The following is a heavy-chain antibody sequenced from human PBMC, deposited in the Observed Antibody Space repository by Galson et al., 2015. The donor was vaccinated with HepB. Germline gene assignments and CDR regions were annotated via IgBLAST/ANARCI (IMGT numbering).Heavy chain of an antibody. CDR1: GYTFAGYY. CDR2: INPNSGGT. D-gene: IGHD6-6*01. J-gene: IGHJ6*02. V-gene: IGHV1-2*04. Sequence: SVKVSCKASGYTFAGYYMHWLRQAPGQGLEWMGWINPNSGGTNYAQKFQGWVTMTRDTSISTAYMELSRLRSDDTAVYYCARESEYSSSRDYYYYGMDVWGQGTTVTVSS. CDR3: ARESEYSSSRDYYYYGMDV.